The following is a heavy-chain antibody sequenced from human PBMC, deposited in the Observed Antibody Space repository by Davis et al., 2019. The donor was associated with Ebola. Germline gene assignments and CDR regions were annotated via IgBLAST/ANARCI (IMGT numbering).Heavy chain of an antibody. V-gene: IGHV3-33*01. D-gene: IGHD4-17*01. CDR1: GFTFNDYG. J-gene: IGHJ4*02. CDR3: TTVIRET. CDR2: IWNDGNYE. Sequence: GESLKISCATSGFTFNDYGMHWVRQAPGKGLEWVAVIWNDGNYEYYAESVKGRFTISRDNSRNTLYLQMNNLKIEDTAVYFCTTVIRETWGQGTLVTVSS.